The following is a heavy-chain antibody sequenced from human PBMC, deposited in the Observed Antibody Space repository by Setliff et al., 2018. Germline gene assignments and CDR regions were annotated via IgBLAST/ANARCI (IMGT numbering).Heavy chain of an antibody. D-gene: IGHD3-10*01. CDR1: GNTLTHLS. CDR3: AIDSVVRGFINGDSFDY. Sequence: ASVKVSCKVSGNTLTHLSIHWVRQAPGEGLEWIGGFDPEEGERIYAPRLQGRVTMTEDTSSDTAYMELSSLRPEDTAVYYCAIDSVVRGFINGDSFDYWGQGTLVTVPS. V-gene: IGHV1-24*01. CDR2: FDPEEGER. J-gene: IGHJ4*02.